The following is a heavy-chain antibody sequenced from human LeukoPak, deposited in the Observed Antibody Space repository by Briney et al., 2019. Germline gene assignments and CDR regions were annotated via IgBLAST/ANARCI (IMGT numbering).Heavy chain of an antibody. CDR2: INHSGST. Sequence: PSETLSLTCAVYGGSFSGYYWSWIRQPPGKGLEWIGEINHSGSTNYNPSLKSRVTISVDTSKNQFSLKLSSVTAADTAVYYCASILYYYGSGSYTAHFDYWGQGTLVTVSS. CDR1: GGSFSGYY. D-gene: IGHD3-10*01. J-gene: IGHJ4*02. V-gene: IGHV4-34*01. CDR3: ASILYYYGSGSYTAHFDY.